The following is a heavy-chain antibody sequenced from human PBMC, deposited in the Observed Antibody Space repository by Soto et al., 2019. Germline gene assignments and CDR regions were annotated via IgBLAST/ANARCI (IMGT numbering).Heavy chain of an antibody. J-gene: IGHJ6*02. CDR2: IVVGSGNT. CDR3: AALWFGELFQPVDGMDV. V-gene: IGHV1-58*01. CDR1: GFTFTSSA. D-gene: IGHD3-10*01. Sequence: QMQLVQSGPEVKKPGTSVKVSCKASGFTFTSSAVQWVRQARGQRLEWIGWIVVGSGNTNYAQKFQERVTIPRDMSTSTAYMELSSLRSEDTAVYYCAALWFGELFQPVDGMDVWGQGTTVTVSS.